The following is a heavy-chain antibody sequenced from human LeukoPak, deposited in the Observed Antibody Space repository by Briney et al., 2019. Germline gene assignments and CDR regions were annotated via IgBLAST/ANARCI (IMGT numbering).Heavy chain of an antibody. J-gene: IGHJ5*02. CDR2: ISGSGGGT. CDR1: GFTFSSYG. Sequence: GGSLRLSCAASGFTFSSYGMHWVRQAPGEGLEWVSAISGSGGGTYYADSVKGRFTTSRDNSKNTLYLQMNSLRAEDTAVYYCAKELGATHLGWFDPWGQGTLVTVSS. D-gene: IGHD1-26*01. V-gene: IGHV3-23*01. CDR3: AKELGATHLGWFDP.